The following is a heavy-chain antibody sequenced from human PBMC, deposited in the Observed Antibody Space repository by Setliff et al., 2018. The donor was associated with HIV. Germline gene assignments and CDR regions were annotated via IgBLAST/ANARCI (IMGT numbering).Heavy chain of an antibody. Sequence: PGESLKISCKGSGYSFTSYWIGWVRQMPGKGLEWMGIIYPGDSDTRYSPSFQGQVTISSDNAKNSMDLQMNSLRAEDTAIYYCARKLRPGHGVDVWGQGTTVTVSS. CDR1: GYSFTSYW. CDR3: ARKLRPGHGVDV. D-gene: IGHD3-10*01. V-gene: IGHV5-51*01. CDR2: IYPGDSDT. J-gene: IGHJ6*02.